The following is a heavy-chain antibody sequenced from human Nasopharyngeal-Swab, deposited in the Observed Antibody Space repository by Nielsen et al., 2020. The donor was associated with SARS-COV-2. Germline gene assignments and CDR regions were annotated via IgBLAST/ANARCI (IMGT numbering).Heavy chain of an antibody. V-gene: IGHV3-23*01. D-gene: IGHD6-6*01. CDR3: AKEQAPPYYYYGMDV. J-gene: IGHJ6*02. Sequence: WIRQPPGKGLEWVSAISGSGGSTYYADFVKGRFTISRDNSNNTLYQQMNSLRAEDTAVYYCAKEQAPPYYYYGMDVWGQGTTVTVSS. CDR2: ISGSGGST.